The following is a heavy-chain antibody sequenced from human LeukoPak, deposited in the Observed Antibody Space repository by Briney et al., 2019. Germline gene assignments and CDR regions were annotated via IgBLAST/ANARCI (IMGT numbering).Heavy chain of an antibody. CDR1: GFTFSSYS. J-gene: IGHJ4*02. D-gene: IGHD3-10*01. CDR2: ISSSSSYI. CDR3: ARVQGDMVRGVIIFGYYFDY. V-gene: IGHV3-21*01. Sequence: GGSLRLSCAASGFTFSSYSMNWVLESRGKGLEWVSSISSSSSYIYYADSVKGRFTISRDNAKNSLYLQMNSLRAEDTAVYYCARVQGDMVRGVIIFGYYFDYWGQGTLVTVSS.